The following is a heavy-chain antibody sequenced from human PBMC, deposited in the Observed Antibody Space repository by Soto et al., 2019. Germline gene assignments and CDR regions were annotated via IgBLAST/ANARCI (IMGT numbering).Heavy chain of an antibody. J-gene: IGHJ4*02. D-gene: IGHD2-15*01. Sequence: EVQLVASGGGLVQPGGSLRLSCAASGFTFSSSWMHWGRQAPGKGLVWVSRINSAGSSTTYADSVKGRFTISRDNAKHSLYLQMNSLRAEDTAVYYCVRAPNGSCAFSLDDYWGQGTLVTVSS. V-gene: IGHV3-74*01. CDR1: GFTFSSSW. CDR2: INSAGSST. CDR3: VRAPNGSCAFSLDDY.